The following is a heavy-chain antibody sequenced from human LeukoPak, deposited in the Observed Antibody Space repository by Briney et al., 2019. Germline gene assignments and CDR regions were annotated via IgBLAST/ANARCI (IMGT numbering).Heavy chain of an antibody. Sequence: PSETLSLTCTVSGGSISSYYWSWIRQPAGKGLEWIGRIYTSGSTNYNPSLKSRVTMSVDTSKSQFSLKLSSVTAADTAVYYCAREMTGAYYYDSSGYPFWYFDYWGQGTLVTVSS. D-gene: IGHD3-22*01. CDR2: IYTSGST. CDR3: AREMTGAYYYDSSGYPFWYFDY. CDR1: GGSISSYY. J-gene: IGHJ4*02. V-gene: IGHV4-4*07.